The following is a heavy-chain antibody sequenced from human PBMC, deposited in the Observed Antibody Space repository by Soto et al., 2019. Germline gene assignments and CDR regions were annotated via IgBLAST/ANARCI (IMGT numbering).Heavy chain of an antibody. CDR3: ARGRYCLTGRCFPNWFDS. CDR2: IYKSATT. V-gene: IGHV4-30-4*01. J-gene: IGHJ5*01. D-gene: IGHD7-27*01. Sequence: SETLSITCSVSGDSISNLDYFWAWIRQPPGQALEYIGYIYKSATTYYNPSFESRVAISVDTSKSQFSLNVTSVTAADTAVYFCARGRYCLTGRCFPNWFDSWGQGALVTVSS. CDR1: GDSISNLDYF.